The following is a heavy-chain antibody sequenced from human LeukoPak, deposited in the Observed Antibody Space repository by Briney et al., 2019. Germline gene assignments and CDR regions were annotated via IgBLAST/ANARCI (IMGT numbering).Heavy chain of an antibody. CDR1: GFTFSSSA. CDR3: ASFHCSSTSCPPTDYYYYGMDV. V-gene: IGHV3-23*01. CDR2: ISASGGST. D-gene: IGHD2-2*01. Sequence: GGSLRLSCAASGFTFSSSAMSWVRQVPGKGLEWVSGISASGGSTYYADSVKGRFTISRDNSKNTLYLQMNSLRAEDTAVYYCASFHCSSTSCPPTDYYYYGMDVWGQGTTVTVTS. J-gene: IGHJ6*02.